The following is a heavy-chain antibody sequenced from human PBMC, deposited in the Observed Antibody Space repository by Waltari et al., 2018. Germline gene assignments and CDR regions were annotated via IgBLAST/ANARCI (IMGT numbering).Heavy chain of an antibody. Sequence: QVQLQESGPGLVKPSETLSLTCTVAGGSIGSYYRSWIRQPAGKGLEWIGRIYTSGSTNYNPSLKSRVTMSVDTSKTQFSLKLSSVTAADTAVYYCARGHTKYSGSYDWFDPWGQGTLVTVSS. J-gene: IGHJ5*02. D-gene: IGHD1-26*01. CDR3: ARGHTKYSGSYDWFDP. V-gene: IGHV4-4*07. CDR1: GGSIGSYY. CDR2: IYTSGST.